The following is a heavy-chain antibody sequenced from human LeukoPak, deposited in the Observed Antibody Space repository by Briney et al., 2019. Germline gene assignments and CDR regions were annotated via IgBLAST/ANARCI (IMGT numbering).Heavy chain of an antibody. V-gene: IGHV3-48*02. D-gene: IGHD3-10*01. CDR3: ARDRGFGEIDY. CDR2: ISSSSTI. Sequence: GGSLRLSCAASGFTFSTYTMNWVRQAPGKGLEWVSYISSSSTINYADSVKGRFTISRVNAKNSLFLQMNSLRDEDTAVYFCARDRGFGEIDYWGQGTLVTVSS. CDR1: GFTFSTYT. J-gene: IGHJ4*02.